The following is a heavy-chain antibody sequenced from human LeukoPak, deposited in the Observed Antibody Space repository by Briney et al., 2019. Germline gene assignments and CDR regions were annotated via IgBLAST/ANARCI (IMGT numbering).Heavy chain of an antibody. Sequence: GESLKISCKGSGYSFTSYWIGWVRQMPGKGLEWMGIIYPGDSDTRYSPSFQGQVTISADKSISTAYLQWSSLKASDTAMYYCARPGYSYGSKYGYYFDYWGQGTLVTVSS. D-gene: IGHD5-18*01. V-gene: IGHV5-51*01. J-gene: IGHJ4*02. CDR1: GYSFTSYW. CDR3: ARPGYSYGSKYGYYFDY. CDR2: IYPGDSDT.